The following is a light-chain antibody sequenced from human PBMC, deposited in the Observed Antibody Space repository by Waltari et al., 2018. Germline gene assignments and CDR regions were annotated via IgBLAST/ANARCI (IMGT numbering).Light chain of an antibody. J-gene: IGLJ1*01. Sequence: SYVLTQPPSVSVAPGETARITCGGNNIESKSVHWYRQRPGQAPVVVISYDNDRAAGIPERFSGSNSGNTATLTISRVEAGDEAEYYCQVWDANTDPGVFGTGTEVTVL. V-gene: IGLV3-21*01. CDR1: NIESKS. CDR3: QVWDANTDPGV. CDR2: YDN.